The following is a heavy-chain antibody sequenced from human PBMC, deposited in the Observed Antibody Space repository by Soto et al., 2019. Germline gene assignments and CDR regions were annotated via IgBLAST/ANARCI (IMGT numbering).Heavy chain of an antibody. CDR1: GGTFSSYA. D-gene: IGHD3-10*01. CDR2: IIPIFGTA. J-gene: IGHJ6*02. CDR3: ARDRDRDYYYYYGMDV. V-gene: IGHV1-69*13. Sequence: SVKVSCKASGGTFSSYAISWVRQAPGQGLEWMGGIIPIFGTANYAQKFQGRVTITADESTSTAYMELSSLRSEDTAVYYCARDRDRDYYYYYGMDVWGQGTTVTVSS.